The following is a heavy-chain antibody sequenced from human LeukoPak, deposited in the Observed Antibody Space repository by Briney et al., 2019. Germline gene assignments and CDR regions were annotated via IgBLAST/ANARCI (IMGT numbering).Heavy chain of an antibody. CDR2: ISGSGGST. V-gene: IGHV3-23*01. J-gene: IGHJ3*02. CDR1: GFTFSSYA. D-gene: IGHD3-10*02. CDR3: ARGSRFGELFNAFYI. Sequence: GGSLRLSCAASGFTFSSYAMSWVRQAPGKGLEWVSAISGSGGSTYYADSVKGRFTISRDNSKNTLYLQMNSLRAEDTAVYYCARGSRFGELFNAFYIWGQGTMVTVSS.